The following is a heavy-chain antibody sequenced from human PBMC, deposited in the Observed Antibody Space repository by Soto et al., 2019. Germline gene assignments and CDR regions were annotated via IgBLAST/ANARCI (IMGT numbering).Heavy chain of an antibody. D-gene: IGHD3-10*01. CDR1: GFTFSSYG. Sequence: QAGGSLRLSCAASGFTFSSYGMHWVRQAPGKGLEWVAVISYDGSNKYYADSVKGRFTISRDNSKNTLYLQMNSLRAEDTAVYYCAKDHSPARITMVRGVIISYGMDVWGQGTTVTVSS. CDR2: ISYDGSNK. J-gene: IGHJ6*02. V-gene: IGHV3-30*18. CDR3: AKDHSPARITMVRGVIISYGMDV.